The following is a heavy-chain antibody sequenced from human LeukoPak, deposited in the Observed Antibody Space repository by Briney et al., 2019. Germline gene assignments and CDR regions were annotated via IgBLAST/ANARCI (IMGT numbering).Heavy chain of an antibody. Sequence: PGRSLRLSCAASGFTFSSYGMHWVRQAPGKGLEWVSAISGSGGSTYYADSVKGRFTISRDNSKNTLYLQMNSLRAEDTAVYYCAKEEGGPETTVTPTNWGQGTLVTVSS. D-gene: IGHD4-17*01. J-gene: IGHJ4*02. CDR3: AKEEGGPETTVTPTN. CDR2: ISGSGGST. CDR1: GFTFSSYG. V-gene: IGHV3-23*01.